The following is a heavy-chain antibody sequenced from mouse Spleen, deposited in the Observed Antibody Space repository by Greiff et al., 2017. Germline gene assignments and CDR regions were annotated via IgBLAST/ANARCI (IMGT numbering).Heavy chain of an antibody. CDR3: AITTMVANKGLDY. CDR2: ISYDGSN. V-gene: IGHV3-6*01. D-gene: IGHD1-1*01. CDR1: GYSITSGYY. Sequence: EVQLMESGPGLVKPSQSLSLTCSVTGYSITSGYYWNWIRQFPGNKLEWMGYISYDGSNNYNPSLKNRISITRDTSKNQFFLKLNSVTTEDTATYYCAITTMVANKGLDYWGQGTTLTVSS. J-gene: IGHJ2*01.